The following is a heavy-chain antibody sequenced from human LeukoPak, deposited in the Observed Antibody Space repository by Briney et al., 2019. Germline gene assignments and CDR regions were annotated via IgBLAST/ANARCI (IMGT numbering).Heavy chain of an antibody. D-gene: IGHD1-7*01. Sequence: TGGSLRLSCAASGFTFSDYWMTWVRQAPGKGLEWEAHIKQDGSERYYGDSVKGRFTISRDNAKNLVYLQMNSLGAEDTAIYYCARGWNYAFRFDYWGQGTLVTVSS. CDR1: GFTFSDYW. CDR3: ARGWNYAFRFDY. J-gene: IGHJ4*02. V-gene: IGHV3-7*01. CDR2: IKQDGSER.